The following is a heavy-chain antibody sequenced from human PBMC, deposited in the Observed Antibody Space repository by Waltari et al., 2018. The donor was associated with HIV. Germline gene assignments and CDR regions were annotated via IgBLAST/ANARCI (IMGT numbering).Heavy chain of an antibody. J-gene: IGHJ6*02. Sequence: EVQLLESGGGLVQPGGSLRLSCAASGFTFSSYAMSWVRQAPGKVLGWVSSHSGSGGSTDYAESVKGRFTISRDNAKNTLYLQMNSLRAEDTAVYYCAKGHYDFWSGSYYYGMDVWGQGTTVTVSS. CDR3: AKGHYDFWSGSYYYGMDV. D-gene: IGHD3-3*01. CDR1: GFTFSSYA. V-gene: IGHV3-23*01. CDR2: HSGSGGST.